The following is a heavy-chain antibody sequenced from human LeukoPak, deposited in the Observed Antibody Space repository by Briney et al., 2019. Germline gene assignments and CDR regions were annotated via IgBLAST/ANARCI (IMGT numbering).Heavy chain of an antibody. J-gene: IGHJ4*02. CDR2: VFYRGTT. CDR3: ARIVSSGFSDY. CDR1: GGSISSYY. Sequence: SETLSLTCTVSGGSISSYYWSWIRQPPGKGLEWIGYVFYRGTTNYNPSLKSRVTISADTSKNQFSLKLSSVTAADTAVYYCARIVSSGFSDYWGQGTLVAVSS. D-gene: IGHD3-22*01. V-gene: IGHV4-59*01.